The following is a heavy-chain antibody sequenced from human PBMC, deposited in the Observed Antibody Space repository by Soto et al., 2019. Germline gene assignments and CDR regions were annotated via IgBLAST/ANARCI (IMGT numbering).Heavy chain of an antibody. J-gene: IGHJ4*02. V-gene: IGHV1-69*13. CDR1: GGTFSSYT. CDR2: IIPIFATT. D-gene: IGHD5-18*01. Sequence: GASVKVSCKASGGTFSSYTFSWVRQAPGQGLEWMGGIIPIFATTNYAQKFQGRVTITADESTSTAYMALSSLRSEDTAVYYCATDTGQAVDTISRDYYFDCWGQGNLVTVSS. CDR3: ATDTGQAVDTISRDYYFDC.